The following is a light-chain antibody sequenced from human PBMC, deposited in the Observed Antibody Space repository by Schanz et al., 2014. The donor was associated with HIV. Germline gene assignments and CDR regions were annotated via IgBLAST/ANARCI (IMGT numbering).Light chain of an antibody. Sequence: DIQLTQSPSTLSASVGDRITITCRASQSISERLAWYQQKPGQAPNLLISEASTLESGVPSRFSGAGSGTEFTLTISSLQPDDFATYFCLHYNDFASTFGQGTKLEIK. CDR1: QSISER. CDR3: LHYNDFAST. J-gene: IGKJ2*01. CDR2: EAS. V-gene: IGKV1-5*03.